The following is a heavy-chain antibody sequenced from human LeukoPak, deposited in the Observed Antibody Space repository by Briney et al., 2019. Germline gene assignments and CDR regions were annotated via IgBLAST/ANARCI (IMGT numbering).Heavy chain of an antibody. CDR3: ARVSAAIPFDY. CDR2: IIPILGIA. Sequence: GASVKVSCKASGGTFSSYAISWVRQAPGQGLEWMGRIIPILGIANYAQKFQGRVTMTRNTSISTAYMELSSLRSEDTAVYYCARVSAAIPFDYWGQGTLVTVSS. D-gene: IGHD2-2*01. J-gene: IGHJ4*02. CDR1: GGTFSSYA. V-gene: IGHV1-69*04.